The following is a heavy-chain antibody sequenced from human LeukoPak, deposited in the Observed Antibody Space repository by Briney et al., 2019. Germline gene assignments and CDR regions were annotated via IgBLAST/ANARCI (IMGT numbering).Heavy chain of an antibody. Sequence: SETLSLTCAVSGGSISSYYWSWIRQPPGKGLEWIGYIYYSGSTNYNPSLKSRVTISVDTSKNQFSLKLSSVTAADTAVYYCAKGDYGGNAQFQHWGQGTLVTVSS. J-gene: IGHJ1*01. CDR2: IYYSGST. V-gene: IGHV4-59*08. D-gene: IGHD4-23*01. CDR1: GGSISSYY. CDR3: AKGDYGGNAQFQH.